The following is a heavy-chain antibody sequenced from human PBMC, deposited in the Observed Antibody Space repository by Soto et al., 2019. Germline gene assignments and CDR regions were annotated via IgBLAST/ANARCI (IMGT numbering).Heavy chain of an antibody. D-gene: IGHD3-10*02. J-gene: IGHJ1*01. CDR2: ISWNSGRI. V-gene: IGHV3-9*01. CDR1: GFTFDYYA. Sequence: PEGSFRSSFTASGFTFDYYAMHCVRQAPGKVLEWVSGISWNSGRIGYADSVKGRFTISRDNSKNSLYMQMKSLRREDTALYYCSKVIQVTRVRQATVEHWG. CDR3: SKVIQVTRVRQATVEH.